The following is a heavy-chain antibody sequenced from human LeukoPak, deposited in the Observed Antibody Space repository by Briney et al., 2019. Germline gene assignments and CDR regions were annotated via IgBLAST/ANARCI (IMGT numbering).Heavy chain of an antibody. Sequence: GGSLRLSCAASGFTFDDYAMHWVRQAPGKGPEWVSGISWNSGSIGYADSVKGRFTISRDNAKNSLYLQMNSLRAEDTALYYCAKDMTAAAGSIDYWGQGTLVTVSS. CDR3: AKDMTAAAGSIDY. J-gene: IGHJ4*02. CDR1: GFTFDDYA. CDR2: ISWNSGSI. V-gene: IGHV3-9*01. D-gene: IGHD6-13*01.